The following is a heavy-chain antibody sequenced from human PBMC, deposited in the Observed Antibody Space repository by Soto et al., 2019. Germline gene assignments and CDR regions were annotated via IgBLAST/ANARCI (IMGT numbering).Heavy chain of an antibody. CDR3: ARESSSSWYTYYYYGMDV. CDR2: MNANSGST. Sequence: ASVKVSCKASGYTFTSYDINWVRQASGRGLEWLGWMNANSGSTGYAQKFHGRVTMTNNTTISTAYMKLSSLRSEDTAEYYCARESSSSWYTYYYYGMDVWGQGTTVTVSS. J-gene: IGHJ6*02. CDR1: GYTFTSYD. V-gene: IGHV1-8*01. D-gene: IGHD6-13*01.